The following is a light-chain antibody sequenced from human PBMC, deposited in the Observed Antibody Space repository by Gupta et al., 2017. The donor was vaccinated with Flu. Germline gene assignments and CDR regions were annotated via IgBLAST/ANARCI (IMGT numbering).Light chain of an antibody. V-gene: IGLV1-51*01. J-gene: IGLJ3*02. CDR1: SSNIENNY. Sequence: QSVLTQPPSVSAAPGQKVTISCSGSSSNIENNYVSWYQQFPGTAPKVLIYDDYKRPSGIPDRFSGSKSGTSATLGITGLQTGDEADYYCGTWDSSLSVGVFGGGTKLTVL. CDR3: GTWDSSLSVGV. CDR2: DDY.